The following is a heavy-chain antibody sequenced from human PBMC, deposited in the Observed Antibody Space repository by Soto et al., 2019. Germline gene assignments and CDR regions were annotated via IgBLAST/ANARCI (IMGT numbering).Heavy chain of an antibody. Sequence: EVHLLESGGGLVQPGGSLRLSCAASGFTVSSYAMSWVRQAPGKGLEWVSAISGSGGSTYYADSVKGRFTISRDNSKNTLYLQMHSLRAEDTAGYYCAKVLGIFDYWGQGTLVSVSS. J-gene: IGHJ4*02. D-gene: IGHD1-26*01. V-gene: IGHV3-23*01. CDR2: ISGSGGST. CDR1: GFTVSSYA. CDR3: AKVLGIFDY.